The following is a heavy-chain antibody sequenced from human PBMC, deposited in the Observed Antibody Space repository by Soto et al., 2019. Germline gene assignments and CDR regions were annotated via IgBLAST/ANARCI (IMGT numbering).Heavy chain of an antibody. V-gene: IGHV1-18*01. Sequence: GASVKVSCKASGYTFTSYGISWVRQAPGQGLEWMGWISAYNGNTNYAQKLQGRVTMTTDTSTSTAYMELRSLRSDDTAVYYCARDLEQWLYGYFDYWGQGILVTVST. CDR3: ARDLEQWLYGYFDY. J-gene: IGHJ4*02. D-gene: IGHD6-19*01. CDR1: GYTFTSYG. CDR2: ISAYNGNT.